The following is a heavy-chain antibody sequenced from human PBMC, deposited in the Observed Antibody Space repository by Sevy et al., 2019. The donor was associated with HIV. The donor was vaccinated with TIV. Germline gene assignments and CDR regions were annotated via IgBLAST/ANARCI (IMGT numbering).Heavy chain of an antibody. Sequence: GGSLRLSCAASGFTFSNAWMSWVRQAPGKGLEWVGRIKSKTDGGTIDYAAPVKGRFTISRDDSKNTLYLQRNSLKTEDTAVYYCTTDPLPDAIGPYYYYGMDVWGQGTTVTVSS. D-gene: IGHD2-2*01. J-gene: IGHJ6*02. CDR1: GFTFSNAW. CDR2: IKSKTDGGTI. V-gene: IGHV3-15*01. CDR3: TTDPLPDAIGPYYYYGMDV.